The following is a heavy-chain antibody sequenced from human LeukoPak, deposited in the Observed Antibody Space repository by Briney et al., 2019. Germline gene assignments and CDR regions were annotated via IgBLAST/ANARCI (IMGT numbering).Heavy chain of an antibody. V-gene: IGHV1-2*02. CDR1: GYTFTDHY. D-gene: IGHD2-21*02. CDR3: VPHIYGRDDCLPFAY. J-gene: IGHJ4*02. Sequence: ASVKVSCKASGYTFTDHYLHWVRQAPGQGLEWVGWIHPNSGDTQQLQKFQGRVTMTRDTSTSTAYMELTSLTSDDTAVYFCVPHIYGRDDCLPFAYWGQGTLVTVSS. CDR2: IHPNSGDT.